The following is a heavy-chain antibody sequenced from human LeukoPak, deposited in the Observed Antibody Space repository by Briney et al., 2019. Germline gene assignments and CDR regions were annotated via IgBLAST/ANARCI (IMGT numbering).Heavy chain of an antibody. CDR3: ARLIRQLVPYYYYYMDV. D-gene: IGHD6-6*01. V-gene: IGHV4-34*01. CDR2: INHSGSA. J-gene: IGHJ6*03. Sequence: PLETLSLTCAVSGGSFSGYYWSWIRKPPGKGLECSGEINHSGSANYNPSLKSRVTISVDTSKNQFSLKLSSVTAADTAVYYCARLIRQLVPYYYYYMDVWGKGTTVTVPS. CDR1: GGSFSGYY.